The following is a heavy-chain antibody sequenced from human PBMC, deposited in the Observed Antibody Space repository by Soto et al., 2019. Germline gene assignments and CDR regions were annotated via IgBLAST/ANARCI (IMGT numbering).Heavy chain of an antibody. V-gene: IGHV3-23*01. CDR3: TKGGIPRRYNIPKVDFDY. Sequence: GGSLRLCCAASGFIFSNYAMSWVRQALGRGVEWVSAISGSGATTYYPDSVKGRFTISRDNSKNTLYLQMNNLRADDTAASYCTKGGIPRRYNIPKVDFDYWGQGSLVTVSP. D-gene: IGHD1-1*01. CDR1: GFIFSNYA. J-gene: IGHJ4*02. CDR2: ISGSGATT.